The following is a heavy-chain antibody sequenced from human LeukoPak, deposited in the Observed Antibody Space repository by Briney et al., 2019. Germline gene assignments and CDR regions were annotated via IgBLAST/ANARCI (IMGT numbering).Heavy chain of an antibody. J-gene: IGHJ5*02. Sequence: SETLSLTCAGYGGSFSGYYWSWIRQPPGKGLEWIGEINHSGSTNYNPSLKSRVSISVDTSKNQFSLKLSSVTAADTAVYYCARGDTFDPWGQGTLVTVSS. V-gene: IGHV4-34*01. CDR3: ARGDTFDP. CDR2: INHSGST. CDR1: GGSFSGYY.